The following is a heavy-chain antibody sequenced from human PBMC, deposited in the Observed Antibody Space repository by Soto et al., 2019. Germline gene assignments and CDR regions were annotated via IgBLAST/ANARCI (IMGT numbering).Heavy chain of an antibody. CDR1: GFTFGDYA. D-gene: IGHD2-15*01. CDR2: IRSKAYGGTT. CDR3: TREGLIYYYYYYGMDV. Sequence: GGPLRLSCTSSGFTFGDYAMSWVRQALGKGLEWVGFIRSKAYGGTTEYAASVKGRFTISRDDSKSIAYLQMNSLKTEDTAVYYCTREGLIYYYYYYGMDVWGQGTTVTVSS. V-gene: IGHV3-49*04. J-gene: IGHJ6*02.